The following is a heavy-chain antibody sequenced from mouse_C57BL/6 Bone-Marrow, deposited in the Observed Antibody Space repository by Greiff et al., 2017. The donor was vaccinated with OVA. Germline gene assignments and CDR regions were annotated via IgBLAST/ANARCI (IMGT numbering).Heavy chain of an antibody. V-gene: IGHV1-64*01. D-gene: IGHD1-1*01. CDR2: IHPNSGST. CDR3: ASITTVVAKDYFDY. J-gene: IGHJ2*01. Sequence: QVQLQQPGAELVKPGASVKLSCKASGYTFTSYWMHWVKQRPGQGLEWIGMIHPNSGSTNYNEKFKSKATLTVDKSSSTAYMQLSSLTSEDSAVYYCASITTVVAKDYFDYWGQVTTLTVSS. CDR1: GYTFTSYW.